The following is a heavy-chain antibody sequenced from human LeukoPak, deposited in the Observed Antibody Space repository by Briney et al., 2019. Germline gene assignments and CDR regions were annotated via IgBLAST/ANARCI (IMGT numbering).Heavy chain of an antibody. Sequence: GGSLRLSCAASGFTFSSHWMHWVRQAPGKGLVWVSFINNDGGVTSYADSVKGRFTISRDNAKNTLYLQMSSLRAGDTAIYYCARDIFDGWGQGTLVTVSS. J-gene: IGHJ4*02. CDR3: ARDIFDG. V-gene: IGHV3-74*01. CDR1: GFTFSSHW. CDR2: INNDGGVT.